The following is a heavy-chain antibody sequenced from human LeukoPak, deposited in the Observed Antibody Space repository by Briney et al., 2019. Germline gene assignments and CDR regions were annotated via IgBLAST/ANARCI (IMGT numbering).Heavy chain of an antibody. D-gene: IGHD3-16*02. V-gene: IGHV5-51*01. CDR3: ASSRNDYVWGSYRYGYYFDY. CDR2: IYPGDSDT. J-gene: IGHJ4*02. CDR1: GYSFTSYW. Sequence: GESLKISCKGSGYSFTSYWIGWVRQMPGKGLEWMGIIYPGDSDTGYSPSFQGQVTISADKSISTAYLQWSSLKASDTAMYYCASSRNDYVWGSYRYGYYFDYWGQGTLVTVSS.